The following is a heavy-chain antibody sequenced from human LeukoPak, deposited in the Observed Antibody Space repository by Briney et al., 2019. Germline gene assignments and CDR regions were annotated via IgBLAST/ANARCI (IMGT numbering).Heavy chain of an antibody. J-gene: IGHJ6*02. Sequence: ASVKVSCKASGYTFTSYGISWVRQAPGQGLEWMGWISAYNGNTNYAQKLQGRVTMTTDTSTSTAYMELRSLRSDDTAVYYCASGTGFGELLYTSDYYGMDVWGQGTTVTVSS. V-gene: IGHV1-18*01. CDR1: GYTFTSYG. CDR3: ASGTGFGELLYTSDYYGMDV. D-gene: IGHD3-10*01. CDR2: ISAYNGNT.